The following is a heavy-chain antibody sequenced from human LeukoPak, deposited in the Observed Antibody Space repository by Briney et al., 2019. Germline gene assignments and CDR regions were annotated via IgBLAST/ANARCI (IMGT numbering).Heavy chain of an antibody. V-gene: IGHV1-2*02. CDR2: INPNSGGT. D-gene: IGHD2-2*01. CDR3: ARGAVPVFYYYMDV. CDR1: GCTFTGYF. Sequence: ASVKVSCKASGCTFTGYFMHWVRKAPGQGLEWMGWINPNSGGTNYAQKFQGRVTMTRDTSISTAYMELSRLGSDDTAVYYCARGAVPVFYYYMDVWGKGTTVTVSS. J-gene: IGHJ6*03.